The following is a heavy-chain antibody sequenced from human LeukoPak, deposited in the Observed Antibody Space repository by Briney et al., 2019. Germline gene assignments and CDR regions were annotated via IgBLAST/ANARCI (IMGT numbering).Heavy chain of an antibody. V-gene: IGHV3-23*01. J-gene: IGHJ4*02. Sequence: GGSLRLSCAASGFTFSSYAMSWVRQAPGKGLEWVSAISGSGGSTYYADSVKGRFTISRDNSKNRLYLQMNSLRAEDTAVYYCATHYDSSGYKELDYWGQGTLVTVSS. CDR1: GFTFSSYA. D-gene: IGHD3-22*01. CDR3: ATHYDSSGYKELDY. CDR2: ISGSGGST.